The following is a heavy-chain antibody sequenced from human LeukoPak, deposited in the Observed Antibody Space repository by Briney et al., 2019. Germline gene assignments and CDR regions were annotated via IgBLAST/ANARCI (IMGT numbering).Heavy chain of an antibody. CDR3: ARERVEGSLFDY. D-gene: IGHD2-15*01. CDR1: GGTFSSYA. V-gene: IGHV1-69*13. CDR2: IIPIFGTA. J-gene: IGHJ4*02. Sequence: SVTVSCKASGGTFSSYAISWVRQAPGQGLEWMGGIIPIFGTANYAQKFQSRVTITADESTSTAYMELSSLRSEDTAVYYCARERVEGSLFDYWGQGTLVTVSS.